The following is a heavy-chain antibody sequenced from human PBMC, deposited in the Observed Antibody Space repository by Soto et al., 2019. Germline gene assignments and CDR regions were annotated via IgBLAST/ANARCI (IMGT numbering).Heavy chain of an antibody. J-gene: IGHJ4*02. CDR1: GYTFTSYG. D-gene: IGHD3-10*01. CDR3: GRGRYGEY. CDR2: ISAHNGNT. Sequence: QVHLVQSGAEVKKPGASVKVSCKASGYTFTSYGITWLRQAHGQGLEWMGWISAHNGNTDYAQKLEGRVIVTRDTSPSTANMELSSLISDGAIVYYCGRGRYGEYWGQGALVTVSS. V-gene: IGHV1-18*01.